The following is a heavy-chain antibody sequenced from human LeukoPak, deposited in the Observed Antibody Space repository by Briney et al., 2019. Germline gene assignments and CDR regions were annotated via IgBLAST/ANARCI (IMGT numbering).Heavy chain of an antibody. Sequence: GRSLRLSCAASGFTFSSYAMSWVRQAPGKGLEWVSAISGSGGSTYYADSVKGRFTISRDNSKNTLYLQMNSLRAEDTAVYYCARDSESPYDFWSGYHDYWGQGTLVTVSS. V-gene: IGHV3-23*01. D-gene: IGHD3-3*01. J-gene: IGHJ4*02. CDR1: GFTFSSYA. CDR3: ARDSESPYDFWSGYHDY. CDR2: ISGSGGST.